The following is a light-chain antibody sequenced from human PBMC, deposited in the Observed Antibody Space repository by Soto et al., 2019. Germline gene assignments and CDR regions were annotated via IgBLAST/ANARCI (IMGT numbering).Light chain of an antibody. CDR3: QQYYGGPYT. CDR1: RTVLYSSNNKNY. CDR2: WAS. V-gene: IGKV4-1*01. J-gene: IGKJ2*01. Sequence: DIVMTQSPDSLAVSLGERATINCKSSRTVLYSSNNKNYLAWYQQKPGQPPRLLVYWASTRESGVPDRFSGSGSGTDFTLTISSLQAEDVAVYYCQQYYGGPYTFGQGTKLEIK.